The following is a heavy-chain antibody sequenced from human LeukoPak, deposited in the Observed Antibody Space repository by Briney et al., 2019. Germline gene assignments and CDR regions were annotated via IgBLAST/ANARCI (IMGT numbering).Heavy chain of an antibody. CDR1: GDSVSSINGA. D-gene: IGHD6-19*01. CDR3: ARDVATTGWYTFDY. Sequence: SQTLSLTCAISGDSVSSINGAWNWVRQSPSRGLEWLGRTYYRSKWYSDYAVPIQGRISINPDTSKNQFTLHLFSVTPDDTAVYYCARDVATTGWYTFDYWGQGTRVTVSS. CDR2: TYYRSKWYS. J-gene: IGHJ4*02. V-gene: IGHV6-1*01.